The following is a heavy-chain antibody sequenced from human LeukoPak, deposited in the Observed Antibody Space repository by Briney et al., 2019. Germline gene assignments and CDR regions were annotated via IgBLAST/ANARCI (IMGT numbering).Heavy chain of an antibody. Sequence: SETLSLTCTVSGYSISSGYYWGWIRQPPGKGLEWIGSIYHSGSTNYNPSLKSRVTISVDTSKNQFSLRLSSVTAADTAVYYCARATVTRDKYYFDYWGQGTLVTVSS. V-gene: IGHV4-38-2*02. D-gene: IGHD4-17*01. J-gene: IGHJ4*02. CDR3: ARATVTRDKYYFDY. CDR2: IYHSGST. CDR1: GYSISSGYY.